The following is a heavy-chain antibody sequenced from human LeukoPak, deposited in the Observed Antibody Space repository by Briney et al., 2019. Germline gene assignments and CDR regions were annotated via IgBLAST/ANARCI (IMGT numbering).Heavy chain of an antibody. Sequence: GASVKVSCKASGGTFSSYAISWVRQAPGQGLEWMRGIIPIFGTANYAQKFQGRVTITTDEPTSTAYMELSSLRSEDTAVYYCARGRNREDWYFDLWGRGTLVTVSS. CDR1: GGTFSSYA. D-gene: IGHD1-14*01. CDR3: ARGRNREDWYFDL. CDR2: IIPIFGTA. V-gene: IGHV1-69*05. J-gene: IGHJ2*01.